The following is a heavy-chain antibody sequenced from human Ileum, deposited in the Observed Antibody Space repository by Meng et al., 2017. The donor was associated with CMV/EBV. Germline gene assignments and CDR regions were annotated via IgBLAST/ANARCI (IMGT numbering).Heavy chain of an antibody. J-gene: IGHJ2*01. CDR3: ARTGDAGYFDL. CDR2: INPNGGST. V-gene: IGHV1-46*01. CDR1: GYTFISYY. Sequence: QVQLVQSGAEVKKPGASVKVSCKASGYTFISYYMHWVRQAPGQGLEWMGLINPNGGSTGYAQKFQGRVTMTRDTSTGTVYMELSSLRSEDTAVYYCARTGDAGYFDLWGRGTLVTVFS. D-gene: IGHD7-27*01.